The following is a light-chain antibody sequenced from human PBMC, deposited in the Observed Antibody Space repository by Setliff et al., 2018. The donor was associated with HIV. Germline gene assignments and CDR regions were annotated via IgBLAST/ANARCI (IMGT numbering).Light chain of an antibody. V-gene: IGLV1-40*01. CDR2: GNG. CDR1: NSNIGAGYD. Sequence: LTQPPSVSGAPGQRVTISCTGSNSNIGAGYDVHWYQQLPGTAPKLLMYGNGNRPSGVPDRFSDSKSGTSASLAITGLQAEDEADYYCQSYDNRLSEEVFGTGTKVTVL. CDR3: QSYDNRLSEEV. J-gene: IGLJ1*01.